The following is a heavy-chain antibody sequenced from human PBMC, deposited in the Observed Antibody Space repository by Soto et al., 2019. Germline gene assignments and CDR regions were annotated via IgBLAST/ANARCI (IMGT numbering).Heavy chain of an antibody. CDR3: ARTVVAATRLIYYYYTDV. J-gene: IGHJ6*03. V-gene: IGHV3-20*01. CDR2: INWNGGST. CDR1: GLSIAQYG. Sequence: VSLTLSCPVSGLSIAQYGMNCVRQAPGKGLEWVSGINWNGGSTGYADSVKGRFTISRDNAKNSLYLQMNSLRAEDTALYHCARTVVAATRLIYYYYTDVWAKGTTVNVSS. D-gene: IGHD2-15*01.